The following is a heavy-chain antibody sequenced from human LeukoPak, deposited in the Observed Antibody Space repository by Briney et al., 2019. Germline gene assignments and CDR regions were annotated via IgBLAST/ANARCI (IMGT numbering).Heavy chain of an antibody. Sequence: GGSLRLSCAASGFTFSAFGIHWVRQAPGKGLQWVATISYDGSNKYYVDSVKGRFTISRDNSKNTLYLQMNSLRDEDTAVYYCAKDGVGYCSGVCCPGKTYYFGYWGQGTLVTVSS. V-gene: IGHV3-30*18. CDR3: AKDGVGYCSGVCCPGKTYYFGY. J-gene: IGHJ4*02. D-gene: IGHD2-15*01. CDR2: ISYDGSNK. CDR1: GFTFSAFG.